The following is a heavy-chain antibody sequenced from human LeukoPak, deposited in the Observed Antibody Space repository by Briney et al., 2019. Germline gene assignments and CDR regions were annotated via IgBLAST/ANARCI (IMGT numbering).Heavy chain of an antibody. CDR2: ISGSGGST. D-gene: IGHD3-9*01. Sequence: GGSLRLSCAASGFTFSSYDMSWVRQAPGKGLEWVSAISGSGGSTYYADSVKGRFTISRDNSKNTLYLQMNSLRAEDTAVYYCAKDQTYYDILTGYDYWGQGTLVTVSS. CDR1: GFTFSSYD. J-gene: IGHJ4*02. CDR3: AKDQTYYDILTGYDY. V-gene: IGHV3-23*01.